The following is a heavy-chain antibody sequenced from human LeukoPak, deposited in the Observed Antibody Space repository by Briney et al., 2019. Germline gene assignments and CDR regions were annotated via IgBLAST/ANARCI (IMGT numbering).Heavy chain of an antibody. D-gene: IGHD3-22*01. CDR3: ARDDSSGYYSGQGN. J-gene: IGHJ4*02. V-gene: IGHV3-30*02. CDR1: GFTFSSYG. CDR2: IRYDGSNK. Sequence: GGSLRLSCAASGFTFSSYGMHWVRQAPGKGLEWVAFIRYDGSNKYYADSVKGRFTISRDNSKNTLYLQMNSLRAEDTAVYYCARDDSSGYYSGQGNWGQGTLVTVSS.